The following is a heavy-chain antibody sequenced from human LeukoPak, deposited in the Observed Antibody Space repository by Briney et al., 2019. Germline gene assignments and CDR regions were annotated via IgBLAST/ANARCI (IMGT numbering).Heavy chain of an antibody. Sequence: SETLSLTCTVSGGSSSSYHWSWIRQPPGKGLEWLGYIYYSGSTNYNPSLKSRVTISVDTSKNQFSLKLSSVTAADTAVYYCARHAGYSSGWYQELDYWGQGTLVTVSS. CDR3: ARHAGYSSGWYQELDY. V-gene: IGHV4-59*01. J-gene: IGHJ4*02. CDR1: GGSSSSYH. D-gene: IGHD6-19*01. CDR2: IYYSGST.